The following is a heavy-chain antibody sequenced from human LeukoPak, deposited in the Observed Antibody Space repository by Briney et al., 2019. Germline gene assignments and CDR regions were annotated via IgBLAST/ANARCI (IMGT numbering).Heavy chain of an antibody. Sequence: ASVKVSCKASGGTFSSYAISWVRQAPGQGLEWMGGITPIFGTANYAQKFQGRVTITTDESTSTAYMELSSLRSEDTAVYYCARGPVSYGLGYWGQGTPVTVSS. J-gene: IGHJ4*02. CDR2: ITPIFGTA. CDR3: ARGPVSYGLGY. V-gene: IGHV1-69*05. CDR1: GGTFSSYA. D-gene: IGHD3-10*01.